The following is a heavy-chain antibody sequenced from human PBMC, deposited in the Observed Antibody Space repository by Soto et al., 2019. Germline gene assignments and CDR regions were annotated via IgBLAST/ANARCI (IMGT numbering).Heavy chain of an antibody. CDR3: GKDTLDCSGGDCPLYYYCMDV. CDR2: ISNDGTNK. V-gene: IGHV3-30*18. CDR1: GFTFRSYG. Sequence: GGSLRLSCAASGFTFRSYGMHWVRQAPGKGLEWLAVISNDGTNKYLADSVKGRLTLSRDNSRNTLSLEINNLRPEDTAVYYCGKDTLDCSGGDCPLYYYCMDVWGQGTTVTVSS. D-gene: IGHD2-15*01. J-gene: IGHJ6*02.